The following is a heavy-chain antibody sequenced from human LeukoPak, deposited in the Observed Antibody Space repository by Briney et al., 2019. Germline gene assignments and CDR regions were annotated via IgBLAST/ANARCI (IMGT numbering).Heavy chain of an antibody. J-gene: IGHJ6*03. Sequence: ASVKVSCKASGYTFTSYDINWVRQATGQGLEWMGWMNPNSGNTGYAQKFQGRVTITRNTSISTAYMELNSLRSEDTAVYYCARVGSSTSYYYYMDVWGKGTTVTVSS. D-gene: IGHD2-2*01. CDR1: GYTFTSYD. V-gene: IGHV1-8*03. CDR3: ARVGSSTSYYYYMDV. CDR2: MNPNSGNT.